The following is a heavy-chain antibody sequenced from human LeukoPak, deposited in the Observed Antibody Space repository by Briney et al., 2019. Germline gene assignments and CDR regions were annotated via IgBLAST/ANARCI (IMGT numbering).Heavy chain of an antibody. CDR2: ISSDGSNK. D-gene: IGHD2-2*01. CDR3: ARGGKFGVSSYAEYFQH. Sequence: PGGSLRLSCAASIFTFGDYAMHWVRQAPGRGLEWVAVISSDGSNKYYADSVKGRFTISRDNSKNTLYLQLNSLRAEDTALYTCARGGKFGVSSYAEYFQHWGQGTLVTVSS. J-gene: IGHJ1*01. CDR1: IFTFGDYA. V-gene: IGHV3-30-3*01.